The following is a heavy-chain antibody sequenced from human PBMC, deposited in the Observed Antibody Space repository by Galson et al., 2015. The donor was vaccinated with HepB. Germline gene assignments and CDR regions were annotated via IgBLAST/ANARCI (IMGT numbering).Heavy chain of an antibody. CDR3: AKGGSAVTDY. D-gene: IGHD5-12*01. J-gene: IGHJ4*02. CDR1: GFTFSSYW. V-gene: IGHV3-74*01. Sequence: SLRLSCAASGFTFSSYWMHWVRQAPGKGLAWVSRINSDGSSTSYADSVKGRFTISRDNAKNTLYLQMNSLRAEDTAVYYYAKGGSAVTDYWGQGTLVTVSS. CDR2: INSDGSST.